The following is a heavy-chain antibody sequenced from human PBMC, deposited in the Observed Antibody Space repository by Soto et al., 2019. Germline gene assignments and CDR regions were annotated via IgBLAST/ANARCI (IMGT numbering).Heavy chain of an antibody. CDR2: IYYSGST. V-gene: IGHV4-31*03. CDR3: ARATSFSGHHGY. D-gene: IGHD2-8*02. CDR1: GGSFSSGGYY. J-gene: IGHJ4*02. Sequence: QLQLQESGPGLVKPSQTLSLACTVSGGSFSSGGYYWSWIRQLPGKGLEWIGYIYYSGSTYYNPSLKRRFTISLATSKNQFSLKLSSVTAADTAVYYCARATSFSGHHGYWGQGTLVTVSS.